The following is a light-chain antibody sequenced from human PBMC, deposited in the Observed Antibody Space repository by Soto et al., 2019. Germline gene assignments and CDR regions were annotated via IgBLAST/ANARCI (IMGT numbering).Light chain of an antibody. CDR3: QQYGRSPPFI. CDR2: GGS. V-gene: IGKV3-20*01. J-gene: IGKJ3*01. Sequence: EIVLTQSPGTLSLSPGDRATLSCRASQSISSNFLAWYQHKPGQSPRLLIYGGSTRVTGIPDRFSGSGSGTDFTLTISRLEPEDFAVYYCQQYGRSPPFIFGPGTKVDL. CDR1: QSISSNF.